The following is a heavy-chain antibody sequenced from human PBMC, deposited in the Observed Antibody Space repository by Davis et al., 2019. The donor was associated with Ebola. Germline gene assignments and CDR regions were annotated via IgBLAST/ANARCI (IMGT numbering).Heavy chain of an antibody. CDR1: GFTFSSYD. Sequence: GESLKISCAASGFTFSSYDMHWVRQVTGKGLEWVSAIGTAGDTYYPGSVKGRFTISRENAKNSLYLQMNSLRAEDTAVYYCARAYGSGYYYGMDVWGQGTTVTVSS. J-gene: IGHJ6*02. D-gene: IGHD3-10*01. CDR3: ARAYGSGYYYGMDV. V-gene: IGHV3-13*01. CDR2: IGTAGDT.